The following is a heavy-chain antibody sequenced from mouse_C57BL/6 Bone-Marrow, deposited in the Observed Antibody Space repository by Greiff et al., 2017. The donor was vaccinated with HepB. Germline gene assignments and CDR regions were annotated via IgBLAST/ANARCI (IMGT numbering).Heavy chain of an antibody. J-gene: IGHJ4*01. CDR1: GFTFSSYA. V-gene: IGHV5-4*01. Sequence: EVMLVESGGGLVKPGGSLKLSCAASGFTFSSYAMSWVRQTPEKRLEWVATISDGGSYTYYPDNVKGRFTISRDNAKNNLYLQMSHLKSEDTAMYYCAREHYGNFYYAMDYWGQGTSVTVSS. D-gene: IGHD2-1*01. CDR2: ISDGGSYT. CDR3: AREHYGNFYYAMDY.